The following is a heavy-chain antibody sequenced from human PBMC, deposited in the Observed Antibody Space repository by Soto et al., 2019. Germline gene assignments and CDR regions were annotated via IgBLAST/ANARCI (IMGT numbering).Heavy chain of an antibody. CDR2: FDPEDGET. CDR1: GYTLTELS. Sequence: ASVKVSCKVSGYTLTELSMHWVRQAPGKGLEWMGGFDPEDGETIYAQKFQGRVTMTEDTSTDTAYIELSSLRSEDTAVYYCATGLTRSGPNGFDPWGQGTLVTVSS. V-gene: IGHV1-24*01. J-gene: IGHJ5*02. D-gene: IGHD3-3*01. CDR3: ATGLTRSGPNGFDP.